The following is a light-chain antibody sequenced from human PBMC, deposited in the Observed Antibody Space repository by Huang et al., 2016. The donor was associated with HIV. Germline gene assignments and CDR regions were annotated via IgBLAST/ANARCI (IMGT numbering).Light chain of an antibody. CDR2: WAS. CDR3: QQYFSSPNT. J-gene: IGKJ2*01. CDR1: QTVLDNSNNKNY. V-gene: IGKV4-1*01. Sequence: DIVMTQSPDSLTVSLGKRATINCKSSQTVLDNSNNKNYLAWDQQKPGQSPKLLLYWASTRQYGVRDRFSGSGSGTDVTLTISRLQAEDVAVYFCQQYFSSPNTFGQGTKLEIK.